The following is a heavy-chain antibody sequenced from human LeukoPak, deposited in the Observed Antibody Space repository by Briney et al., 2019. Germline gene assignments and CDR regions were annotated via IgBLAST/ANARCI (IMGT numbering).Heavy chain of an antibody. CDR1: GFTFSSYG. Sequence: PGGSLRLSCAASGFTFSSYGMSWVRQAPGKGLEWVANIKQDGSEKYYVDSVKGRFTISRDSAKNSLYLQMNSLRAEDTAVYYCARDSSSDPPDYWGQGTLVTVSS. V-gene: IGHV3-7*05. CDR2: IKQDGSEK. D-gene: IGHD6-6*01. CDR3: ARDSSSDPPDY. J-gene: IGHJ4*02.